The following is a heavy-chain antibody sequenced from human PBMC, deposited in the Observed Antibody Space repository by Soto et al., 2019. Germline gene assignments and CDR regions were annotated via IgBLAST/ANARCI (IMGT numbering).Heavy chain of an antibody. CDR1: GGSISSYY. V-gene: IGHV4-59*01. CDR2: IYYSGST. Sequence: PSETLSLTCTVSGGSISSYYWSWIRQPPGKGLEWIGYIYYSGSTNYNPSLKSRVTISVDTSKNQFSLKLSSVTAADTAVYYCATSTDNWNDGAFDIWGQGTMVTVSS. D-gene: IGHD1-20*01. J-gene: IGHJ3*02. CDR3: ATSTDNWNDGAFDI.